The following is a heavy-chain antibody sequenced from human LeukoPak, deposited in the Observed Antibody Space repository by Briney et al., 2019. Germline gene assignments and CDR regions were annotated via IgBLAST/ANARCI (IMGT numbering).Heavy chain of an antibody. CDR1: GGTFSSYA. J-gene: IGHJ4*02. CDR2: IIPIFGTA. D-gene: IGHD1-7*01. V-gene: IGHV1-69*13. CDR3: ARDRDWNSHLDH. Sequence: SVKVSCKASGGTFSSYAISWVRQAPGQGLEWMGGIIPIFGTANYAQKFQGRVTITADESTSTAYMELSSLRSEDTAVYYCARDRDWNSHLDHWGQGTLVTVSS.